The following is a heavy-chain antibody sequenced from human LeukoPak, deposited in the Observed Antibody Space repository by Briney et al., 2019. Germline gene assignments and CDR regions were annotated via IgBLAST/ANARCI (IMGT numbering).Heavy chain of an antibody. CDR2: INPNSGGT. Sequence: ASVKVSCRASGYTFTGYYMHWVRQAPGQGLEWMGWINPNSGGTNYAQKFQGRVTMTRDTSTSTAYMELSRLRSDDTAVYYCAREGDDSSGYYGYWGQGTLVTVSS. CDR1: GYTFTGYY. D-gene: IGHD3-22*01. J-gene: IGHJ4*02. V-gene: IGHV1-2*02. CDR3: AREGDDSSGYYGY.